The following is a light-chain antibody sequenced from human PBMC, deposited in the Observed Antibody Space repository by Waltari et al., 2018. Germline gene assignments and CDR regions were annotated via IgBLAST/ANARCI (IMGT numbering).Light chain of an antibody. CDR3: ATWDSSLSAGV. Sequence: QSVLAQPPSVSAAPGQRVTISCSGSRSNLGSHYVSWYQQFPGTAPKLLIQENNERPSGIPDRFSGSKSGTSATLDITGLQTGDEAVYYCATWDSSLSAGVFGGGTKLTVL. CDR2: ENN. J-gene: IGLJ2*01. V-gene: IGLV1-51*02. CDR1: RSNLGSHY.